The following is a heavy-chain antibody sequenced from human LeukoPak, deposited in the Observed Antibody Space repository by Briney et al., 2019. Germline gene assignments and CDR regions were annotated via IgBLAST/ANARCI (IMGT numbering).Heavy chain of an antibody. V-gene: IGHV1-2*02. CDR1: GYTFTGYY. D-gene: IGHD5-18*01. Sequence: ASVRVSCEASGYTFTGYYMYWVRQAPGQGLEWLGWINPNSGVTSYVQKFQGRVTMTRDTSISTAYMELSSLRSEDTAVYYCARDREGYSSYGILEYWGQGTLVTVSS. J-gene: IGHJ4*02. CDR3: ARDREGYSSYGILEY. CDR2: INPNSGVT.